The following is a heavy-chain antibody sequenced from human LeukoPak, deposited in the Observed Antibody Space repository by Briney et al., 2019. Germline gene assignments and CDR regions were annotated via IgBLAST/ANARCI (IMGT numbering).Heavy chain of an antibody. V-gene: IGHV3-21*01. Sequence: GGSLRLSCAASGFTFGSYNMNWVRQAAGKGLEWVSAISTRSSYIYYADSVKGRFTISRDNAKKSLYLQMNSLRAGDTAVYYCARDGGDYYDSSGYPFHHWGQGTLVTVSS. D-gene: IGHD3-22*01. J-gene: IGHJ1*01. CDR3: ARDGGDYYDSSGYPFHH. CDR1: GFTFGSYN. CDR2: ISTRSSYI.